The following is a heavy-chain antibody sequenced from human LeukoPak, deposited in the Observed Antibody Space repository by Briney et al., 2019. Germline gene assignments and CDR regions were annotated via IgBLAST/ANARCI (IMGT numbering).Heavy chain of an antibody. V-gene: IGHV3-23*01. D-gene: IGHD2-2*01. CDR1: GFTSSSYA. CDR3: ALGLRYCSSTSCYPYAFDI. CDR2: ISSSSSYI. Sequence: GGSLRLSCAASGFTSSSYAMSWVRQAPGKGLEWVSSISSSSSYIYYADSVKGRFTISRDNSKNTLYVQMNSLRAADTAVYYCALGLRYCSSTSCYPYAFDIWGQGTMVTVSS. J-gene: IGHJ3*02.